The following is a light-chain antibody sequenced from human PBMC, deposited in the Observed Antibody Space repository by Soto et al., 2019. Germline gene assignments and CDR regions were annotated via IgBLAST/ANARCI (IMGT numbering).Light chain of an antibody. CDR1: RSLLYTSNNKNY. CDR3: MQRIEPPT. V-gene: IGKV4-1*01. CDR2: WAS. J-gene: IGKJ5*01. Sequence: DIVMTQSPDSLAVSLGERATINCKSSRSLLYTSNNKNYLAWYKQKPGQPPKLLLYWASTRQSGVPDRFSGSGSGTHFTLKIRRVEADDVGVDYCMQRIEPPTFGQGTRLDIK.